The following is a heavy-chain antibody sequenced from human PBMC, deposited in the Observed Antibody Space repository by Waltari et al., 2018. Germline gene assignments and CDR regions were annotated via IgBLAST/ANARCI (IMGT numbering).Heavy chain of an antibody. Sequence: QVQLQESGPGLVKPSETLSLTCTVSGCSISSYYWSWIRQPPGKGLEWIGYIYYSGSTNYNPSLKSRVTISVDTSKNQFSLKLSSVTAADTAVYYCARGGRPQSSWYLSYWGQGTLVTVSS. CDR1: GCSISSYY. J-gene: IGHJ4*02. V-gene: IGHV4-59*01. CDR2: IYYSGST. D-gene: IGHD6-13*01. CDR3: ARGGRPQSSWYLSY.